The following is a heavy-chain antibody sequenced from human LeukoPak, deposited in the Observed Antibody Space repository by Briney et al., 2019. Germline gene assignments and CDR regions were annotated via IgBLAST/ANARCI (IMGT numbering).Heavy chain of an antibody. CDR1: GFTFSSYG. D-gene: IGHD2-21*02. V-gene: IGHV3-30*02. Sequence: GGSLRLSCAASGFTFSSYGMHWVRQAPGKGLEWVAFIRYDGSNKYYADSVKGRFTISRDNSKNTLYLQMNSLRAEDTAVYYCAKGRGGTCAGGCYSRVFDFWGQGTLVTVSS. J-gene: IGHJ4*02. CDR2: IRYDGSNK. CDR3: AKGRGGTCAGGCYSRVFDF.